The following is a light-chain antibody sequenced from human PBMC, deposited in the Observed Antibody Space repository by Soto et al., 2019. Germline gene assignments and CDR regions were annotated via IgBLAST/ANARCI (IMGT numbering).Light chain of an antibody. CDR1: QSIRIA. Sequence: DIQMTQSPPSLSASVGDTVTITCRASQSIRIALNWYQQKPGKAPNLLFYGTSYLRCGVPSRFSGSASGTDFALTISGLQPEDFATYYCQQSFTKPYPFGPGTRVDF. CDR2: GTS. CDR3: QQSFTKPYP. V-gene: IGKV1-39*01. J-gene: IGKJ3*01.